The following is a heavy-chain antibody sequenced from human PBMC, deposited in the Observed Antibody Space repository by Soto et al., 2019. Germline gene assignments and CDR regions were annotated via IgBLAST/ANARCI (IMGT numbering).Heavy chain of an antibody. V-gene: IGHV1-3*01. CDR2: INAGNGNT. Sequence: ASVKVSFKASGYTFTGYAMHWVRQAPGQRLEWMGWINAGNGNTKYSQKFQGRVTITRDTSASTAYMELSSLRSEDTAVYYCARDRYHCSGIYNYFDYWGQGALVTVSS. D-gene: IGHD3-10*01. CDR1: GYTFTGYA. J-gene: IGHJ4*02. CDR3: ARDRYHCSGIYNYFDY.